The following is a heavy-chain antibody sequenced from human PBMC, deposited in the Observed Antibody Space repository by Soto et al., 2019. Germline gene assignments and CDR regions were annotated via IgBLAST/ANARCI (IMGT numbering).Heavy chain of an antibody. CDR1: GGSVSSGSYY. Sequence: SETLSLTCTVSGGSVSSGSYYWSWIRQPPGKGLEWIGYIYYSGSTNYNPSLKSRVTISVDTSKNQFSLKLSPVTAADTAVYYCARVFSGIAVAGAIIYYFDYWGQGTLVTVSS. CDR3: ARVFSGIAVAGAIIYYFDY. D-gene: IGHD6-19*01. V-gene: IGHV4-61*01. CDR2: IYYSGST. J-gene: IGHJ4*02.